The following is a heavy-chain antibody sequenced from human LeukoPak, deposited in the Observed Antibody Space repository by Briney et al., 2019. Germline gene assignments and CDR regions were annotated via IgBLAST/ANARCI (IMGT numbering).Heavy chain of an antibody. J-gene: IGHJ4*02. CDR2: IYYSGST. V-gene: IGHV4-59*01. CDR1: GGSITGSY. D-gene: IGHD3-10*01. CDR3: ATAGPISGRHNYFDS. Sequence: PSETLSLTCTVSGGSITGSYWSWLRQPPGKGLEYIGYIYYSGSTNYNPSLKSRVTISVDTSKNQFSLKLTSVTAADTAVYYCATAGPISGRHNYFDSWGQGTLLTVSS.